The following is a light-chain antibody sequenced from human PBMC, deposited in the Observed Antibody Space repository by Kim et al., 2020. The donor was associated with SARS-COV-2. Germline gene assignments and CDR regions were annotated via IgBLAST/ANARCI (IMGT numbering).Light chain of an antibody. CDR2: QDS. CDR1: KLGDKY. CDR3: QAWDSSTVV. J-gene: IGLJ2*01. V-gene: IGLV3-1*01. Sequence: SVSPGQTASLTCSGDKLGDKYACWYQQKTGQSPVLVIYQDSKRPTGIPGRFSGSNSGNTATLTISGTQAMDEADYYCQAWDSSTVVFGGGTQLTVL.